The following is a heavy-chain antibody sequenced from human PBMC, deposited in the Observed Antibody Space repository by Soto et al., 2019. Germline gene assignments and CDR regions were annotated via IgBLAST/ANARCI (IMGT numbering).Heavy chain of an antibody. Sequence: SETLSLTCTVSGGSISTYYWSWIRQPPGMGLEWIGYIYHSGTTSYNPSLESRVTISIDTSKKQVSLKLTSVTAADTAVYYCARENLKWFDPWGQGTLVTVSS. J-gene: IGHJ5*02. CDR1: GGSISTYY. V-gene: IGHV4-59*01. CDR3: ARENLKWFDP. CDR2: IYHSGTT. D-gene: IGHD3-9*01.